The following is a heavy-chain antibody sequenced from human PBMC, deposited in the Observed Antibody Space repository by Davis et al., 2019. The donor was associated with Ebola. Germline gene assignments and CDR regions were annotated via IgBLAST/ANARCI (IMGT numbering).Heavy chain of an antibody. J-gene: IGHJ3*02. CDR2: IYSGGST. CDR3: AKTRSNWWNDALEI. V-gene: IGHV3-66*01. Sequence: GGSLRLSCAASGFTVSSNYMSWVRQAPGKGLEWVSVIYSGGSTYYADSVKGRFAISRDNSKNTLYLQMNSLRAEDTAVDYCAKTRSNWWNDALEIWGRGTMVIVSS. CDR1: GFTVSSNY. D-gene: IGHD2-8*02.